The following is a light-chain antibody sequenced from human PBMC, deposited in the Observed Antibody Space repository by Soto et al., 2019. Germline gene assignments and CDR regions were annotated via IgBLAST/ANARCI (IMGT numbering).Light chain of an antibody. CDR2: GAS. V-gene: IGKV3-20*01. CDR3: QHYGSSPWT. J-gene: IGKJ1*01. Sequence: EIVLTQSPGTLSLSPGERATLSCRASQSVSSSYLAWYQQKPGRAPRLLIYGASSRATGIPDRFSGSGSETDFTLTISRLEPEDFAVYYCQHYGSSPWTFGQGTKVEIK. CDR1: QSVSSSY.